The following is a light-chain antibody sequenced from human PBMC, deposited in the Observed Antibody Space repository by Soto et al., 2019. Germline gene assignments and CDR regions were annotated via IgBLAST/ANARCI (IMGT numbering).Light chain of an antibody. CDR2: RNN. J-gene: IGLJ3*02. CDR1: SSNIGTNY. CDR3: AAWDDSLNGPGV. V-gene: IGLV1-47*01. Sequence: QSVLTQPPSASGTPGQRVTISCSGSSSNIGTNYVYWYQQLPGTAPKLLIYRNNKRPSGVPDRFSGSKSGTSASLAISGRRSEDEADYFCAAWDDSLNGPGVFGGGTKLTVL.